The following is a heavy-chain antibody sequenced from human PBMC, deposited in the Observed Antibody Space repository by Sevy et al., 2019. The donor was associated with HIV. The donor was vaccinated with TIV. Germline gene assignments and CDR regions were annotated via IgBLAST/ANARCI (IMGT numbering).Heavy chain of an antibody. D-gene: IGHD5-18*01. V-gene: IGHV3-11*01. CDR1: TFTFSDYY. CDR3: ARVRYNYGSYYFDY. J-gene: IGHJ4*02. CDR2: ISSGGSII. Sequence: GGSLRLSCAASTFTFSDYYMTWIRQAPGKGLECVSHISSGGSIIYYADSVKGRFTISRDNAKNSLYLQMHSLRAEDTAVHYCARVRYNYGSYYFDYWGRGTLVTVSS.